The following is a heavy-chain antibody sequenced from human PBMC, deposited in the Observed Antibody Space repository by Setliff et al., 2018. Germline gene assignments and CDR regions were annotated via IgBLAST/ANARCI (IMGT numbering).Heavy chain of an antibody. CDR3: ARMLAAARYYYYYGMDV. V-gene: IGHV4-38-2*01. Sequence: SETLSLTCAVSGYSISSGYYWGWIRQPPGKGLEWIGSIYHSGSTYYNPSLKSRVTISVDTSKNQFSLKLSSVTAADTAVYYCARMLAAARYYYYYGMDVWGQGTTVTVSS. CDR1: GYSISSGYY. J-gene: IGHJ6*02. D-gene: IGHD6-13*01. CDR2: IYHSGST.